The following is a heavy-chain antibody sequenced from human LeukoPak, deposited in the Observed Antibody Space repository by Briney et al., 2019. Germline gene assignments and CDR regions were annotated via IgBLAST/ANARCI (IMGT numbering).Heavy chain of an antibody. D-gene: IGHD6-25*01. CDR2: VNHSGVT. J-gene: IGHJ5*02. CDR1: GGSFSGHL. Sequence: SETLSLTCAVSGGSFSGHLWTWLRQSPRKGLEWIGDVNHSGVTRYNPSLRSRLLIFADASKRHFYLYLTSVTAADTALYFCARGQRLFNWFAPWGQGTLVSVSA. CDR3: ARGQRLFNWFAP. V-gene: IGHV4-34*01.